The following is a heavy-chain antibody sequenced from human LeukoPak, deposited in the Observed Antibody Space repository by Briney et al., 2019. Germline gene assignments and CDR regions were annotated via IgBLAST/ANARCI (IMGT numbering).Heavy chain of an antibody. CDR3: TTVDASGYYRRGIDY. CDR1: GYTLTELS. J-gene: IGHJ4*02. CDR2: FDPEDGER. Sequence: ASVKVSCKVSGYTLTELSINWVRQAPGKGLEWMGGFDPEDGERIYAQKFQGRVTMTEDTSTDTAYMELSSLRSEDTAVYYCTTVDASGYYRRGIDYWGQGTLVTISS. D-gene: IGHD3-22*01. V-gene: IGHV1-24*01.